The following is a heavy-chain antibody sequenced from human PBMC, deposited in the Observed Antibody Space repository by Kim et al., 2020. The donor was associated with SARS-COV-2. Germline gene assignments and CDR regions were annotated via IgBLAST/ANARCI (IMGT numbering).Heavy chain of an antibody. D-gene: IGHD2-15*01. J-gene: IGHJ6*02. CDR3: QMRGYCSGGSCRDYYYYYGMDV. Sequence: GGSLRLSCAASGFTFSSYSMNWVRQAPGKGLEWVSSISSSSSYIYYADSVKGRFTISRDNAKNSLYLQMNSLRAEDTAVYYCQMRGYCSGGSCRDYYYYYGMDVWGQGTTVTVSS. CDR2: ISSSSSYI. CDR1: GFTFSSYS. V-gene: IGHV3-21*01.